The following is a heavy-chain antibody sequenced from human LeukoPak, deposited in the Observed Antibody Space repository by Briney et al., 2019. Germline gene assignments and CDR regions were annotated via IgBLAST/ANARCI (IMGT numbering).Heavy chain of an antibody. D-gene: IGHD3-3*01. Sequence: GGSLRLSCAASGFTFSNYSMNWVRQAPGKGLEWVSSITSSGSYIYYADSVKGRFTISRDNARNSLYLQMNSLRAEDTAIYYCARAEALRFRDFDYWGQGTLVTVSS. CDR1: GFTFSNYS. CDR3: ARAEALRFRDFDY. CDR2: ITSSGSYI. J-gene: IGHJ4*02. V-gene: IGHV3-21*01.